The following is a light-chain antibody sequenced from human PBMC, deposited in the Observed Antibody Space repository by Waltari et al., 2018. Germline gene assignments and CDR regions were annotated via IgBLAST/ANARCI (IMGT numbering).Light chain of an antibody. CDR3: QQRSKWPLT. CDR1: QNITNY. J-gene: IGKJ4*01. CDR2: DAS. V-gene: IGKV3-11*01. Sequence: DIVLTQSPATLSLSPGERATLSCRASQNITNYFPWYQLNPGQAPRLLIYDASNRATGIPARFRRRGSGTDFTLTISNLEPEDSAVYYCQQRSKWPLTFGGGTKVEIK.